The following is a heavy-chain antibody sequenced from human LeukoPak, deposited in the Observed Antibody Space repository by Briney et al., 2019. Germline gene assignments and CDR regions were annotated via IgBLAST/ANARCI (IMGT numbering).Heavy chain of an antibody. D-gene: IGHD7-27*01. CDR1: GFTVSSNY. Sequence: PGGSLRLSCAASGFTVSSNYMSWVRQAPGKGLVWVSRINVDGTITTYANSVKGRFTISRDNAKNTVSLQVDSLTAEDTAVYYCTRENWGSLDKWGQGTLVTVSS. V-gene: IGHV3-74*01. J-gene: IGHJ4*02. CDR2: INVDGTIT. CDR3: TRENWGSLDK.